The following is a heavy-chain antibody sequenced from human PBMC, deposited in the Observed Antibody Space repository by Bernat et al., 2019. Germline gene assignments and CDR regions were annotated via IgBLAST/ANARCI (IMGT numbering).Heavy chain of an antibody. CDR3: AKRGAAAGTVDAFDI. CDR1: GFTFSSYA. V-gene: IGHV3-23*01. D-gene: IGHD6-13*01. CDR2: ISGSGGTT. J-gene: IGHJ3*02. Sequence: EVQLLESGGGLVQPGGSLRLSCAASGFTFSSYAMSWVRQAPGKGLEWVSLISGSGGTTSYADSVKGRFTISRDNSKNTLYLQMNSLRAEDTAVYYCAKRGAAAGTVDAFDILGQGTMVTVSS.